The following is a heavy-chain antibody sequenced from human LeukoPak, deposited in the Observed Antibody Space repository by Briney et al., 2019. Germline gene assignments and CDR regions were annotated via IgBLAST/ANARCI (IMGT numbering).Heavy chain of an antibody. Sequence: SETLSLSCTASGGSISSHYRHWIRQPPGQGLEWIAYIHSSGYTNYNPSLKSRVTISGDTSNNQFSLKVTSVTAAETAMYYCTKRQGPASGSYDYFDPGGQGALVTVSS. CDR3: TKRQGPASGSYDYFDP. CDR2: IHSSGYT. CDR1: GGSISSHY. J-gene: IGHJ5*02. V-gene: IGHV4-4*09. D-gene: IGHD1-26*01.